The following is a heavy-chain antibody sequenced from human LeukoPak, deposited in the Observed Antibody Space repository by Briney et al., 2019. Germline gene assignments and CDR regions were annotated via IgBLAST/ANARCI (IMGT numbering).Heavy chain of an antibody. CDR3: VKDHDWGAFHI. CDR2: ISSNGGTT. Sequence: GRSLRLSCSASGFTFSTYAMHWVRQAPGKGLEYVSGISSNGGTTYYADSVKGRFTISRDNSKNTLFLQMSSLRAEDTAVYYCVKDHDWGAFHIWGQGTMVTVSS. CDR1: GFTFSTYA. J-gene: IGHJ3*02. V-gene: IGHV3-64D*06. D-gene: IGHD7-27*01.